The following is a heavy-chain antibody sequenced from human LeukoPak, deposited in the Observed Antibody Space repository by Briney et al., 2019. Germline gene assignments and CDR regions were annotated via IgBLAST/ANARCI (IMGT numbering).Heavy chain of an antibody. V-gene: IGHV3-7*01. CDR1: GFTFSSYW. J-gene: IGHJ4*02. D-gene: IGHD5-18*01. Sequence: GGSLRLSCAASGFTFSSYWMRWVRQAPGKGLQWVANIKLEGSENYYVDSVRGRFTISRDNAKNSLFLQMSSLRAEDTAVYYCARDAEGRRYSPQDYWGQGTLVTVSS. CDR3: ARDAEGRRYSPQDY. CDR2: IKLEGSEN.